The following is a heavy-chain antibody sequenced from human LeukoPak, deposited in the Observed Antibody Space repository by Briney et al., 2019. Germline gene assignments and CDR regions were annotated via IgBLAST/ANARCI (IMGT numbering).Heavy chain of an antibody. V-gene: IGHV1-69*13. CDR2: IIPIIGTA. CDR1: GGTFSSYA. J-gene: IGHJ5*02. D-gene: IGHD3-10*01. CDR3: ARGALTGLWFGETRFNWFDP. Sequence: SVKVYCKASGGTFSSYAISWVRQAPGQGLEWMGGIIPIIGTANYAQKFQGRVTITADESTSTAYMELSSLRSEDTAVYYCARGALTGLWFGETRFNWFDPWGQGTLVTVSS.